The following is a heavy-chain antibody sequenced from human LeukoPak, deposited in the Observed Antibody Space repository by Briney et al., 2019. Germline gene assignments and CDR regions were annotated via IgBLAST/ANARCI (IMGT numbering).Heavy chain of an antibody. J-gene: IGHJ4*02. V-gene: IGHV4-31*03. CDR3: ARAPGGGATMLDY. CDR2: IYYSGST. Sequence: SQTLSLTCTVSGGSISSGGYYWSWIRQHPGKGLEWIGYIYYSGSTYYNPSLKSRVTISVDTSKSQFSLKLSSVTAADTAVYYCARAPGGGATMLDYWGQGTLVTVSS. CDR1: GGSISSGGYY. D-gene: IGHD5-12*01.